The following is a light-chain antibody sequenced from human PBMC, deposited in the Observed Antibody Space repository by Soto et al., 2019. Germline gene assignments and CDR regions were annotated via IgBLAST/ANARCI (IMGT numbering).Light chain of an antibody. CDR3: CSYAGSNTNV. V-gene: IGLV2-11*01. Sequence: QSALTQPRSVSGSPGQSVTISCTGTSRDVGAYNFVSWYQQHPGKAPKLMVNDVSERPSGVPDRFSGSKSGNTASLTISGLQAEDEADYYCCSYAGSNTNVFGTGT. CDR1: SRDVGAYNF. J-gene: IGLJ1*01. CDR2: DVS.